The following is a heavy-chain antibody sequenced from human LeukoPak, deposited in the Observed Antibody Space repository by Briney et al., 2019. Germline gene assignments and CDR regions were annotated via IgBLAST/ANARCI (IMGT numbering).Heavy chain of an antibody. D-gene: IGHD3-10*01. CDR3: ARDVRHGVRGLPFDL. Sequence: ASVKVSCKASGYTFTGNYIYWVRQAPGQGLEWLGWINPNGGGTNYAQTFQDRVTLTTDASISTAYMELRRLTSDDTAVYYCARDVRHGVRGLPFDLWGQGTLVTVPS. CDR1: GYTFTGNY. J-gene: IGHJ4*02. V-gene: IGHV1-2*02. CDR2: INPNGGGT.